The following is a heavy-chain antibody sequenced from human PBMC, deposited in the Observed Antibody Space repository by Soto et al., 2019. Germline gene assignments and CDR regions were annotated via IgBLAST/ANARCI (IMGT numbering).Heavy chain of an antibody. CDR3: TSGRNWFDP. CDR1: GGSISSDSYY. Sequence: QVQLQESGPGLVKPSQTLSLTCTVSGGSISSDSYYLSWIRQHPGKGLEWIGYIYYSGGTSYNPSLKSRLTISVDASKNQISLKLSSVTAADTAVYYCTSGRNWFDPWGQGTLVTVSS. V-gene: IGHV4-31*06. D-gene: IGHD3-10*01. CDR2: IYYSGGT. J-gene: IGHJ5*02.